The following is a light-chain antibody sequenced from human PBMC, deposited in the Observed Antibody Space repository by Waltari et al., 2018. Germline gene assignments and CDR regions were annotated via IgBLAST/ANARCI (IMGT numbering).Light chain of an antibody. CDR1: KLGDKY. CDR3: QAWDSNTFVV. CDR2: QDK. J-gene: IGLJ2*01. V-gene: IGLV3-1*01. Sequence: SYELTQPPSVSVSPGQTATITCSGDKLGDKYASWYQQKAGQSPVLVIYQDKKRPSGSPKLYSGANSGNIATLTISGTQAVDEADYYCQAWDSNTFVVFGGGTRLTVL.